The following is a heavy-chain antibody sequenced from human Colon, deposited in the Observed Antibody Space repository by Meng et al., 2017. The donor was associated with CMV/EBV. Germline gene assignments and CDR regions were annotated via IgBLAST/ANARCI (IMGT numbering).Heavy chain of an antibody. V-gene: IGHV3-11*04. CDR1: GFTFSDYY. CDR3: ASTGPLYGLYFCY. D-gene: IGHD2-8*01. J-gene: IGHJ4*02. CDR2: ISSSGSTI. Sequence: GESLKISCAASGFTFSDYYMSWIRQAPGKGLEWVSYISSSGSTIYYADSVKGRFTISRDNAKNSVYLQMNSLRAEGTAVYYCASTGPLYGLYFCYWGQGTLVTVSS.